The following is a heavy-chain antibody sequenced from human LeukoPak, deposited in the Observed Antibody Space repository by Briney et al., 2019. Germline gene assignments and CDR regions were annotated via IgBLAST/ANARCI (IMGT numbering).Heavy chain of an antibody. Sequence: SSETLSLTCAVYGGSFSGYYWSWIRQPPGKGLEWIGEINHSGSTNYNPSLKSRVTISVDTSKNQFSLKLSSVTAADTAVYYCAGGLDLVIIAAAYFDYWGQGTLVTVSS. V-gene: IGHV4-34*01. CDR2: INHSGST. D-gene: IGHD6-13*01. CDR3: AGGLDLVIIAAAYFDY. J-gene: IGHJ4*02. CDR1: GGSFSGYY.